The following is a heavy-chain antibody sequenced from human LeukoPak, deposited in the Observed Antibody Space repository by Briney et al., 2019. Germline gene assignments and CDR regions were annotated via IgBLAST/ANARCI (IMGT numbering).Heavy chain of an antibody. CDR3: ARTPFLHCSGGTCYSDS. V-gene: IGHV1-18*01. CDR2: ISAYNGNT. D-gene: IGHD2-15*01. J-gene: IGHJ4*02. CDR1: GYTFSSYG. Sequence: ASVKVSCKASGYTFSSYGISWVRQARQAPAQGLEWMGWISAYNGNTIYVQNLQGRVTMTTDTSTTTAYMELRSLTSDDTAVYYCARTPFLHCSGGTCYSDSWGQGTLVTVSS.